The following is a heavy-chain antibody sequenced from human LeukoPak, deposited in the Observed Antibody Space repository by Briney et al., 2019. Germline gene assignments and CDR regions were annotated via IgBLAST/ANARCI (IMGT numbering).Heavy chain of an antibody. CDR1: GYTFTGYY. J-gene: IGHJ4*02. CDR3: AGVTGDFDY. Sequence: ASLKLSRKASGYTFTGYYMHWLRQAPGQGLEWMGWINPNSGGTNYAQKFQGRVTMTRDTSISTAYMELSRLRSDDTAVYYCAGVTGDFDYWGQGTLVTVSS. CDR2: INPNSGGT. V-gene: IGHV1-2*02. D-gene: IGHD7-27*01.